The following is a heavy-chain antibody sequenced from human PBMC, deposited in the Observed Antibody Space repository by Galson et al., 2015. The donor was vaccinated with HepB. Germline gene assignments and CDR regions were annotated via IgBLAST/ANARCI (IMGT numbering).Heavy chain of an antibody. CDR2: ISSSGSTI. CDR1: GFTFSSYE. Sequence: SLRLSCAASGFTFSSYEMNWVRQAPGKGLEWVSYISSSGSTIYYADSVKGRFTISRDNAKNSLYLQMNSLRAEDTAVYYCARGRKGGAVDYWGQGTLVTVSS. J-gene: IGHJ4*02. CDR3: ARGRKGGAVDY. V-gene: IGHV3-48*03. D-gene: IGHD3-16*01.